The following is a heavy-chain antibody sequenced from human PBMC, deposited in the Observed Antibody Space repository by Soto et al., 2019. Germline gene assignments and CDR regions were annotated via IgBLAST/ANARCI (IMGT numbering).Heavy chain of an antibody. CDR1: GGSISSGGYY. V-gene: IGHV4-31*03. D-gene: IGHD6-19*01. CDR3: ASSPVTGIYYAMDV. Sequence: QVQLQESGPGLVKPSQTLSLTCTFSGGSISSGGYYWSWIRQHPGKGLEWIGNIYYTGSTHYDPSLKSRITISLDTSKNQISLKLSSVTAADTAVYYCASSPVTGIYYAMDVWGQGTTVTVSS. CDR2: IYYTGST. J-gene: IGHJ6*02.